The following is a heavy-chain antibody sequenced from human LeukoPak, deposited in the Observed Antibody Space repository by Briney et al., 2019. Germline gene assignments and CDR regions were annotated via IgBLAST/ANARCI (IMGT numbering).Heavy chain of an antibody. CDR3: ARGSDYYYYGMDG. CDR2: INHSGST. V-gene: IGHV4-34*01. Sequence: SETLSLTCAVYGGSFSGYYWSWIRQPPGKGLEWIGEINHSGSTNYNPSLKSRVTISVDTSKNQFSLKLSSVTAADTAVYYCARGSDYYYYGMDGWGQGTTVTVSS. J-gene: IGHJ6*02. CDR1: GGSFSGYY.